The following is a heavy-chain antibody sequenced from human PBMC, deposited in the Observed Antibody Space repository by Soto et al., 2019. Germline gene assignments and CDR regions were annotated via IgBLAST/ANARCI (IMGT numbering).Heavy chain of an antibody. CDR2: ISYDGSNK. D-gene: IGHD1-26*01. CDR3: AKVSIVGATLNYFDC. V-gene: IGHV3-30*18. CDR1: GFIFSDYG. J-gene: IGHJ4*02. Sequence: SLRLSCAASGFIFSDYGMHWVRQAPGKGLEWVAVISYDGSNKYYADSVKGRFTISRDNSENTLYLQMNSLRAEDTAVYYCAKVSIVGATLNYFDCWGQGTLVTVSS.